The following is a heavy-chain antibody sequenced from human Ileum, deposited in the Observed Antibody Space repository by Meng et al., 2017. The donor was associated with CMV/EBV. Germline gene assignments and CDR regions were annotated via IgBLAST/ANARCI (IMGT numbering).Heavy chain of an antibody. CDR2: IKSDGSGA. J-gene: IGHJ4*02. CDR3: ASTSGVVI. CDR1: GFTFNTHW. D-gene: IGHD3-3*01. Sequence: GGSLRLSCAASGFTFNTHWMHWVRQAPGKGLVWVSRIKSDGSGATYPDSVKGRFTISRDNAKNTVYLQMNSLRAEDTAVYYCASTSGVVIWGQGTLVTVSS. V-gene: IGHV3-74*03.